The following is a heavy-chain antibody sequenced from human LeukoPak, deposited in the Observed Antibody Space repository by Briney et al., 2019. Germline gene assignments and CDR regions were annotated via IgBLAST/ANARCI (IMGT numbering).Heavy chain of an antibody. CDR2: IYYSGST. J-gene: IGHJ6*02. CDR1: GGSISSYY. V-gene: IGHV4-59*01. CDR3: ARDGYSQQGIGYCCYYGMDV. Sequence: PSETLSLNCTVSGGSISSYYWSWIRQPPGKGLEWIGYIYYSGSTNYNPSLKSRVTISVDTSKNQFSLKLSSVKAADAAVYYCARDGYSQQGIGYCCYYGMDVWGQGTTVTDSS. D-gene: IGHD4-23*01.